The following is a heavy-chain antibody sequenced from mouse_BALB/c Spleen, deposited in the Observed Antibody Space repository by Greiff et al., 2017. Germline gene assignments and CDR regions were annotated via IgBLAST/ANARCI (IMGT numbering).Heavy chain of an antibody. CDR2: ISTYYGDA. Sequence: VQLQQSGAELVRPGVSVKISCKGSGYTFTDYAMHWVKQSHAKSLEWIGVISTYYGDASYNQKFKGKATMTVDKSSSTAYMELARLTSEDSAIYYCARGGTGKAMDYWGQGTSVTVSS. CDR1: GYTFTDYA. V-gene: IGHV1S137*01. D-gene: IGHD4-1*01. J-gene: IGHJ4*01. CDR3: ARGGTGKAMDY.